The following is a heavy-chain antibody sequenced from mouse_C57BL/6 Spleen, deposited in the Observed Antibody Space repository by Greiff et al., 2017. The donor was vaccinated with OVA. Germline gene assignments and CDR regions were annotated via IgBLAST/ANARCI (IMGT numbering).Heavy chain of an antibody. D-gene: IGHD2-12*01. CDR1: GYTFTSYW. J-gene: IGHJ4*01. Sequence: VQLQQSGAELVMPGASVKLSCKASGYTFTSYWMHWVKQRPGQGLEWIGEIDPSDSYTNYNQKFKGKSTLTVDKSSSTAYMQLSSLTSEDSAVYYCARCYSRDAMDYWGQGTSVTVSS. V-gene: IGHV1-69*01. CDR3: ARCYSRDAMDY. CDR2: IDPSDSYT.